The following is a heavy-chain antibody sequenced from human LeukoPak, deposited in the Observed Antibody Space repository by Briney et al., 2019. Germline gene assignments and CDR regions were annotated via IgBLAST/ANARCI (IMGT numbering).Heavy chain of an antibody. CDR1: GGSISSYY. D-gene: IGHD1-26*01. V-gene: IGHV4-59*06. CDR2: IYYSGST. Sequence: SETLSLTCNVSGGSISSYYWSWIRQHPGKGLEWIGYIYYSGSTYYNPSLKSRVTISVDTSKNQFSLKLSSVTAADTAVYYCARGGYSGSYTAFDIWGQGTMVTVSS. J-gene: IGHJ3*02. CDR3: ARGGYSGSYTAFDI.